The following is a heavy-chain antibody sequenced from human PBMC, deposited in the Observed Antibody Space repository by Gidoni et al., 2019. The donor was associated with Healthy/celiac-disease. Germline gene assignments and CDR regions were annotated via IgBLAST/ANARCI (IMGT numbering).Heavy chain of an antibody. D-gene: IGHD4-17*01. CDR2: IRSKAYGGTT. CDR1: GFNLGDYA. J-gene: IGHJ4*02. CDR3: TRDEGGLTTVTTFDY. Sequence: EGQLVGAVGGLVQPGRSLRLYCTASGFNLGDYAMSWFRQAPGKGLEWVGFIRSKAYGGTTEYAASVKGRFTISRDDSKSIAYLQMNSLNTEDTAVYYCTRDEGGLTTVTTFDYWGQGTLVTVSS. V-gene: IGHV3-49*03.